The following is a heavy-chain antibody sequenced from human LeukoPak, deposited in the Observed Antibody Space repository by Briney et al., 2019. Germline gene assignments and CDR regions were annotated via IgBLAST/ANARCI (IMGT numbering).Heavy chain of an antibody. V-gene: IGHV1-2*02. Sequence: ASVKVSCKASGYTFTGYYMHWVRQAPGQGLEWMGWINPNSGGTNYAQKFQGRVTMTRDTSISTAYMELSRLRSDDTAVYYCARESGELAYPENAPAFDYWGQGTLVTVSS. J-gene: IGHJ4*02. D-gene: IGHD1-26*01. CDR3: ARESGELAYPENAPAFDY. CDR2: INPNSGGT. CDR1: GYTFTGYY.